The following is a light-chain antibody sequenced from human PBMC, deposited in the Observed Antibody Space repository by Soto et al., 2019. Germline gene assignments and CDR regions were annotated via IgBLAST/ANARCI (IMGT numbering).Light chain of an antibody. CDR1: TGAVTNNYF. J-gene: IGLJ1*01. CDR2: STS. Sequence: QTVVTQEPSLTVSPGGTVTLTCAASTGAVTNNYFPNWFQQKPGQAPRALIYSTSEKHSWTPARFSGSLLGGKAALTLSGAQPEDEGDYYCCSYAGSSTPYVFGTGTKVTVL. CDR3: CSYAGSSTPYV. V-gene: IGLV7-43*01.